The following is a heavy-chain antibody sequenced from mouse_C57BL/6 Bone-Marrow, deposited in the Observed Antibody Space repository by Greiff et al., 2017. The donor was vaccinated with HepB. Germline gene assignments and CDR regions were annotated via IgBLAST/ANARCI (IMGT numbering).Heavy chain of an antibody. V-gene: IGHV5-17*01. CDR1: GFTFSDYG. D-gene: IGHD1-1*01. CDR3: ARPPTVVATDYAMDY. Sequence: EVQGVESGGGLVKPGGSLKLSCAASGFTFSDYGMHWVRQAPEKGLEWVAYISSGSSTIYYADTVKGRFTISRDNAKNTLLLQMTSLRSEDTAMYYCARPPTVVATDYAMDYWGQGTSVTVSS. CDR2: ISSGSSTI. J-gene: IGHJ4*01.